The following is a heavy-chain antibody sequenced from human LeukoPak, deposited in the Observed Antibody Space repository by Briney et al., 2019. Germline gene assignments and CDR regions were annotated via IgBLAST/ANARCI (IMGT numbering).Heavy chain of an antibody. Sequence: PGGSLRLSCAASGFTFSSYAMSWVRQAPAKGLEWVSAISGSGGSTYYADSVKGRFTISRDNSKNTLYLQMNSLRAEDTAVYYCAKSRYYDFWSGYYLAYGGQGTLVTVSA. CDR2: ISGSGGST. D-gene: IGHD3-3*01. J-gene: IGHJ4*02. V-gene: IGHV3-23*01. CDR3: AKSRYYDFWSGYYLAY. CDR1: GFTFSSYA.